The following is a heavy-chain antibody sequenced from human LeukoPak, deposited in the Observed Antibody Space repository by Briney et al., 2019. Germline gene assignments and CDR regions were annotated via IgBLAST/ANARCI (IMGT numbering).Heavy chain of an antibody. J-gene: IGHJ4*02. D-gene: IGHD2-2*01. CDR1: GFSFSAYW. CDR2: IKQDGSQK. Sequence: QPAGSLRLSCAASGFSFSAYWMSWVRQAPGKGLEWVANIKQDGSQKNYVDSVKGRFTISRDNTRNSLYLQMNSLRAEDTAVYYCAKDAYCTSNSCSAPFEYWGQGTLVTVSS. V-gene: IGHV3-7*04. CDR3: AKDAYCTSNSCSAPFEY.